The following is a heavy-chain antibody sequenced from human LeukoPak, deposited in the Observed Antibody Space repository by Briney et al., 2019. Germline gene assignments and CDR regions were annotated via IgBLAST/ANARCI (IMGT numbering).Heavy chain of an antibody. J-gene: IGHJ4*02. CDR2: ISSSSSYI. D-gene: IGHD1-26*01. V-gene: IGHV3-21*01. Sequence: GGSLRLSCAASGFTFDDYAMNWVRQAPGKGLEWVSSISSSSSYIYYADSVKGRFTISRDNAKNSLYLQMNSLRAEDTAVYYCARDFVGSSHDYWGQGTLVTVSS. CDR3: ARDFVGSSHDY. CDR1: GFTFDDYA.